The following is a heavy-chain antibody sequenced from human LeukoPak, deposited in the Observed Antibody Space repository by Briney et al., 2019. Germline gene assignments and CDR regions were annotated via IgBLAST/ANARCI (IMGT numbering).Heavy chain of an antibody. Sequence: SETLSLTCTVSGGSISSYYWIWIRQPAGKGLEWIGRIYTSGSTNYNPSLKSRVTISVDTSKNQFSLKLSSVTAADTAVYYCARGRKPMVRGVIFRYWGQGTLVTVSS. CDR3: ARGRKPMVRGVIFRY. D-gene: IGHD3-10*01. V-gene: IGHV4-4*07. CDR1: GGSISSYY. J-gene: IGHJ4*02. CDR2: IYTSGST.